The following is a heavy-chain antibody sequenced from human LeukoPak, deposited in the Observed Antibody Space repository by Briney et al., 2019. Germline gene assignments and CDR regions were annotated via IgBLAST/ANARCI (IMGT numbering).Heavy chain of an antibody. CDR3: AKRGYDSSGARLFYLDY. J-gene: IGHJ4*02. D-gene: IGHD3-22*01. Sequence: PGGSLRLSCAASGFTFSSYAMSWVRQAPGKGLEWVSTLSDSGGRQYYADSVQGRFTISRDNSKYTLYLQMNSLRAEDTAVYYCAKRGYDSSGARLFYLDYWGQGTLVTVSS. V-gene: IGHV3-23*01. CDR1: GFTFSSYA. CDR2: LSDSGGRQ.